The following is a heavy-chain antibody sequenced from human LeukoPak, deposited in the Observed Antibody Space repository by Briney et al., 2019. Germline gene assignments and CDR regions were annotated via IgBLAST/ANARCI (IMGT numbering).Heavy chain of an antibody. Sequence: ASVKVSCKASGGTSSRYAISTVRQAAGQGLEWMGGIIPIFGTANYAQKFQGRVTITADESTSTAYMELSSLRSEDTAVYYCARGPRASGYYDSSGYFVYFDYWGQGTLVTVSS. CDR2: IIPIFGTA. CDR1: GGTSSRYA. V-gene: IGHV1-69*13. D-gene: IGHD3-22*01. CDR3: ARGPRASGYYDSSGYFVYFDY. J-gene: IGHJ4*02.